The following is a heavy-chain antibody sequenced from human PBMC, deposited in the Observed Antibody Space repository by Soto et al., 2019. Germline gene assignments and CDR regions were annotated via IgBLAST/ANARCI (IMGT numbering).Heavy chain of an antibody. CDR3: ARDDVLFDGGRCYGVPLDV. Sequence: GGSLRLSCAASGFTVSSKYMSWVRQAPGKGLEWVSLIQSGGPTYYADSVKGRFTISRDTSENTLHLQMDSLRAEDTAVYYCARDDVLFDGGRCYGVPLDVWGQGSSVPVSS. CDR1: GFTVSSKY. J-gene: IGHJ6*02. CDR2: IQSGGPT. D-gene: IGHD2-15*01. V-gene: IGHV3-66*01.